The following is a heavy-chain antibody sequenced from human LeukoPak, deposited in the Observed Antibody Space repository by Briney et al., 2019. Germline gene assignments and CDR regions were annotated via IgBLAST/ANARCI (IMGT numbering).Heavy chain of an antibody. D-gene: IGHD3-9*01. CDR3: ARDETYYDILTGYYNSYYYMDV. J-gene: IGHJ6*03. V-gene: IGHV3-30*04. CDR2: ISYDGSNK. Sequence: GGSLRLSCAASGFTFSSYAMSWVRQAPGKGLEWVAVISYDGSNKYYADSVKGRFTISRDNSKNTLYLQMNSLRAEDTAVYYCARDETYYDILTGYYNSYYYMDVWGKGTTVTISS. CDR1: GFTFSSYA.